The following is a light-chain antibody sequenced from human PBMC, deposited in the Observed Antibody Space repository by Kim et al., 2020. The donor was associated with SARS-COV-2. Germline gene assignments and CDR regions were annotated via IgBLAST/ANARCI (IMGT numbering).Light chain of an antibody. CDR1: QSISSW. V-gene: IGKV1-5*03. CDR3: QQYNSYSPTT. Sequence: CVGDRGTNTCRASQSISSWLAWYQQKPGKAPKLLIYKASSLESGVPSRFSGSGSGTEFTLTISSLQPDDFATYYCQQYNSYSPTTFGQGTKVDIK. J-gene: IGKJ1*01. CDR2: KAS.